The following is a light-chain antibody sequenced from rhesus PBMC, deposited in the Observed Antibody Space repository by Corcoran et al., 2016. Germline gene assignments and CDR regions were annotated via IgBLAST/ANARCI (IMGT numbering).Light chain of an antibody. Sequence: QAAPTQSPSMFGSPGQSVTISCPGTSSDIGGYNRVSWYQQHPGKAPKLMIYEVSKRPSGVFDRFSGSKSGNTASLTISGLQAEDEADYYCSSCASSSTYIFGAGTRLTVL. CDR1: SSDIGGYNR. V-gene: IGLV2-13*03. CDR2: EVS. CDR3: SSCASSSTYI. J-gene: IGLJ1*01.